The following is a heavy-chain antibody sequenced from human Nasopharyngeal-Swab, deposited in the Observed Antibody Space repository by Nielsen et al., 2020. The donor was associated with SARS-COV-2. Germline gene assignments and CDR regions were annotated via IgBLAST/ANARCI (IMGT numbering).Heavy chain of an antibody. CDR2: ISSSGSTI. Sequence: GSLRLSCAASGFTFSSYEMNWVRQAPGKGLEWVSYISSSGSTIYYADSVKGRFTISRDNAKNSLYLQMNSLRAEDTAVYYCARVLPHFDYWGQGTLVTVSS. CDR1: GFTFSSYE. CDR3: ARVLPHFDY. J-gene: IGHJ4*02. V-gene: IGHV3-48*03. D-gene: IGHD4/OR15-4a*01.